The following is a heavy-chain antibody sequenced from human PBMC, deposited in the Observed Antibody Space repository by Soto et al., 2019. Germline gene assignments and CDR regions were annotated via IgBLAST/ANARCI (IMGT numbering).Heavy chain of an antibody. Sequence: ASVKVSCKASGYTFTGYYMHWVRQAPGQGLEWMGWINPNSGGTNYAQKFQGRVTMTRDTSISTAYMELSRLRSDDTAVYYCARGIVVVPAANRDWFDPWGQGTLVTV. CDR2: INPNSGGT. J-gene: IGHJ5*02. CDR1: GYTFTGYY. V-gene: IGHV1-2*02. D-gene: IGHD2-2*01. CDR3: ARGIVVVPAANRDWFDP.